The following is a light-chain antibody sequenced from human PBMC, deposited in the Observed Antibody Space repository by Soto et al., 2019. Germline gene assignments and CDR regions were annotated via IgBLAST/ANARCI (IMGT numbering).Light chain of an antibody. CDR1: GTIKKNY. CDR2: AAS. CDR3: QQYGSSPGT. V-gene: IGKV3-20*01. Sequence: EIVLTQSPGSLSLSPGEGSTLSCRASGTIKKNYLAWYQQQPGQAPRLLIYAASRRATGIPDRFSGGGSGTDFTLTISRLEPEDFAVYYCQQYGSSPGTFGQGTKVDIK. J-gene: IGKJ1*01.